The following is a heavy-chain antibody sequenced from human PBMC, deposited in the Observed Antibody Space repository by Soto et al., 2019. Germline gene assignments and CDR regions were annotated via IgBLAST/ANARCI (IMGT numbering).Heavy chain of an antibody. CDR1: GFTFSSYS. Sequence: GESLRLSCAASGFTFSSYSMNWVRQAPGTGLEWVSSISSNSSYIYYADSVKGRFTISRDNAKNSLYLQMNSLRAEDTAVYDCARGRGHVDTAMVFLNSNAFDIWGQGTMVTVSS. D-gene: IGHD5-18*01. CDR3: ARGRGHVDTAMVFLNSNAFDI. V-gene: IGHV3-21*01. J-gene: IGHJ3*02. CDR2: ISSNSSYI.